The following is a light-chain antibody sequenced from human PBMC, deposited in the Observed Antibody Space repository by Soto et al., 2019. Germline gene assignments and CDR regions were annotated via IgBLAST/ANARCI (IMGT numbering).Light chain of an antibody. J-gene: IGKJ1*01. CDR1: HDISTY. Sequence: DIQITQSPSFLSSSVLERFTITCRASHDISTYLAWYQQKPGKAPKLMIYEASTLQSGVPSRFSGSGSGTEFTLTISSLQPDDFATYYCQQYNSYSTFGQGTKVDIK. CDR2: EAS. V-gene: IGKV1-9*01. CDR3: QQYNSYST.